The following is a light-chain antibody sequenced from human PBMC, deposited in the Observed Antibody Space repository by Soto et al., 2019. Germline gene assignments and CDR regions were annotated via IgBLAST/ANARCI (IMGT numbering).Light chain of an antibody. CDR3: CSYAGGYTWV. V-gene: IGLV2-11*01. Sequence: QSALTQPASVSGSPGQSITISCTGTSSDIGGYNYVSWYQQHPGKAPKLMIYVVYKRPSGVPDRFSGSKSDNTASLTISGLQAEDDADYYCCSYAGGYTWVFGGGTKLTVL. CDR2: VVY. J-gene: IGLJ3*02. CDR1: SSDIGGYNY.